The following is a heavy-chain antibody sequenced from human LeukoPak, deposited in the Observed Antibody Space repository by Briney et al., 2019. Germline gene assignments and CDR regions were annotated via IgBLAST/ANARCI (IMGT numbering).Heavy chain of an antibody. J-gene: IGHJ2*01. V-gene: IGHV3-30-3*02. Sequence: PGGSLRLSCAASGFTFSNYAMHWVRQAPGKGLEWVAFISYDGSNKYYADSVKGRFTISRDNSKDTLYLQMNSLRAEDTAIYYCAKRVEVAGTWYFDLWGRGTLVTVSS. D-gene: IGHD5-24*01. CDR1: GFTFSNYA. CDR3: AKRVEVAGTWYFDL. CDR2: ISYDGSNK.